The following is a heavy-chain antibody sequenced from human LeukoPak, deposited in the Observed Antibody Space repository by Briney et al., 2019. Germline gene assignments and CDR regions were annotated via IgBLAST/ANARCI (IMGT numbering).Heavy chain of an antibody. D-gene: IGHD7-27*01. V-gene: IGHV4-38-2*02. CDR2: IYHSGST. CDR3: ARTKLGMGVDY. Sequence: SETLSLTCTVSGYSISSGYYWGWIRQPPGKGLEWIGSIYHSGSTYYNPSLKSRVTISVDTSKNQFSLKLSSVAAADTAVYYCARTKLGMGVDYWGQGTLVTVSS. CDR1: GYSISSGYY. J-gene: IGHJ4*02.